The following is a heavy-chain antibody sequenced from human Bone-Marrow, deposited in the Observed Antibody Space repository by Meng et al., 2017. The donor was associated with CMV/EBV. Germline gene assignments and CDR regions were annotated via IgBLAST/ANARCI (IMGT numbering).Heavy chain of an antibody. V-gene: IGHV1-2*02. CDR1: GYTFTGYY. J-gene: IGHJ4*02. CDR3: ARGRGFGELLGY. D-gene: IGHD3-10*01. CDR2: INPNRGGT. Sequence: ASVKVSCKASGYTFTGYYMHWVRQAPGQGLEWMGWINPNRGGTNFAQKFQGRVTMTRDTSISTAYMELSRLRSDDTAVYYCARGRGFGELLGYWGQGTLVTVPQ.